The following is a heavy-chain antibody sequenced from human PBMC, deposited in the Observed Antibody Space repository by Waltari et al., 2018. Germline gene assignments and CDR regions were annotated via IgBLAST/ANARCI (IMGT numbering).Heavy chain of an antibody. D-gene: IGHD3-22*01. V-gene: IGHV3-48*04. Sequence: EVQLVESGGGLVQPGGSLRLSCAASGFTFSRYSMNWVRQAPGKGLEWVSYMSGRASAIYYADSGKGRFTISRDNAKSSLFLHMTSLRAEDTAVYYCARDRGGDSSGLSPDAFDYWGQGTLVTVAP. CDR1: GFTFSRYS. CDR2: MSGRASAI. J-gene: IGHJ4*02. CDR3: ARDRGGDSSGLSPDAFDY.